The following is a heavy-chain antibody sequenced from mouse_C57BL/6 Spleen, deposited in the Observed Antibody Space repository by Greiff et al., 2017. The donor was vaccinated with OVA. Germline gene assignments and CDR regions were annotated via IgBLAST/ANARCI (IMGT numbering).Heavy chain of an antibody. J-gene: IGHJ3*01. CDR3: AQVYYDYDPFAY. CDR2: INPSSGYT. V-gene: IGHV1-7*01. CDR1: GYTFTSYW. Sequence: QVQLQQSGAELAKPGASVKLSCKASGYTFTSYWMHWVKQRPRQGLEWIGYINPSSGYTKYNQKFKDKATLTADKSSSTAYMQLSSLTYEDSAVYYCAQVYYDYDPFAYWGQGTLVTVSA. D-gene: IGHD2-4*01.